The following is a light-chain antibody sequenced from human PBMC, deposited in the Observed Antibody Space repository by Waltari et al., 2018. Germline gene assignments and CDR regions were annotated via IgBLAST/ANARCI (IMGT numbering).Light chain of an antibody. J-gene: IGKJ2*01. CDR2: VTS. Sequence: EIVLTQSPATLSLSPGDRATLSCRASESISRPLAWYQQKPGQAPRIIIYVTSNRAAGIPARFSGSGSGTDFSLTISSLEPEDFVVYYCQQRSHWPMYTFGQGTKLEIK. CDR1: ESISRP. V-gene: IGKV3-11*01. CDR3: QQRSHWPMYT.